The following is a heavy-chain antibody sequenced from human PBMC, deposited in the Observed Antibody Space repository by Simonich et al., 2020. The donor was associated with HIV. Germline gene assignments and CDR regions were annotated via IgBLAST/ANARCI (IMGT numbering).Heavy chain of an antibody. V-gene: IGHV1-2*06. CDR3: ARDVDC. J-gene: IGHJ4*02. CDR1: GYTFTTYY. Sequence: QVQLVQSGAEVKKPGASVKVSCKASGYTFTTYYLDWVRQAPGQGLEWRGRNNPNSGGTNYAQKFQGRVTMTRDTTISTAYMELSSMRSDDTAVYYCARDVDCWGQGTLVTVSS. CDR2: NNPNSGGT.